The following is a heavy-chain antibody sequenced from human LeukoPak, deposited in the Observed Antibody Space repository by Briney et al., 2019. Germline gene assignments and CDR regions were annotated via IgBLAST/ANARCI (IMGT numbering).Heavy chain of an antibody. V-gene: IGHV4-34*01. D-gene: IGHD7-27*01. CDR2: INHSGST. CDR3: ARGRTGVPRPSPRRHRYFDL. J-gene: IGHJ2*01. CDR1: GGSFSGYY. Sequence: KPSETLSLTCAVYGGSFSGYYWSWIRQPPGKGLEWIGEINHSGSTNYNPSLKSRVTISVDTSKNQFSLKLSSVTAADTAVYYCARGRTGVPRPSPRRHRYFDLWGRGTLVTVSS.